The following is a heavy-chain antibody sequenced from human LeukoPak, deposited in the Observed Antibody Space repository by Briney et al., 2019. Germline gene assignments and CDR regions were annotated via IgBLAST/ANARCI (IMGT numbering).Heavy chain of an antibody. Sequence: GGSLRLSCAASGFNFSSYEMNWVRQAPGKGLEWVSYISSSGSTIYYADSVKGRFTISRDNAKNSLYLQMNSLRAEDTAVYYCARDNYDSSGYYFDWGQGTLVTVSS. CDR3: ARDNYDSSGYYFD. CDR1: GFNFSSYE. J-gene: IGHJ4*02. D-gene: IGHD3-22*01. V-gene: IGHV3-48*03. CDR2: ISSSGSTI.